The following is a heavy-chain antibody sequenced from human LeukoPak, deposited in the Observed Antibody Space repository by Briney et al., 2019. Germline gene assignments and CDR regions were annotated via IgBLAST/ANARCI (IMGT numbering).Heavy chain of an antibody. V-gene: IGHV4-61*10. J-gene: IGHJ5*02. Sequence: SETLSLTCTVSGGSIGSGSYYWSWVRQPAGEGLEWIGYIYYSGSTNYNPSLKSRVTISVDTSKNQFSLKLSSVTAADTAVYYCARVGFRKVTMVPPWFDPWGQGTLVTVSS. CDR2: IYYSGST. CDR3: ARVGFRKVTMVPPWFDP. CDR1: GGSIGSGSYY. D-gene: IGHD3-10*01.